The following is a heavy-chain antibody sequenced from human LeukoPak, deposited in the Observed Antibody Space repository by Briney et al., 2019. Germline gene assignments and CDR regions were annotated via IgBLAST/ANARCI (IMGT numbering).Heavy chain of an antibody. Sequence: GGSLRLSCAASGFTFSGSARTWVRQAPGKGLEWVSVISASGVSTYYADSVKGRFTISRDNYNTPLYLQMGSLSAGDTAVYFCGRDIPLGYLGQGTLVTVSS. J-gene: IGHJ4*02. CDR3: GRDIPLGY. CDR1: GFTFSGSA. CDR2: ISASGVST. V-gene: IGHV3-23*01.